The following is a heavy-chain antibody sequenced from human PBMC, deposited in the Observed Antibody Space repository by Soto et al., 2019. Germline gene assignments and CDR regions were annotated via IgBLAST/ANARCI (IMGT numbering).Heavy chain of an antibody. V-gene: IGHV4-34*01. Sequence: PSETLSLTCAVYGGSSSGYYWSWIRQPPGKGLEWIGEINHSGSTNYNPSLKSRVTISVDTSKNQFSLKLSSVTAADTAVYYCARGTKYCSSTSCYTGAFDIWGQGTMVTVSS. CDR3: ARGTKYCSSTSCYTGAFDI. J-gene: IGHJ3*02. D-gene: IGHD2-2*02. CDR1: GGSSSGYY. CDR2: INHSGST.